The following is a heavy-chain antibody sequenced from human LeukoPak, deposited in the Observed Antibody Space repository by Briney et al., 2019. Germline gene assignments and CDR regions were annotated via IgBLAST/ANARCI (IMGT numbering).Heavy chain of an antibody. V-gene: IGHV4-59*01. CDR1: AGSISSYY. CDR3: ARDSSGWYGGGYFDL. CDR2: IYYSGST. Sequence: SETLSLTCTVSAGSISSYYWSWIRQPPGKGLEWIGYIYYSGSTNYNPSLKSRVTISVDTSKNQFSLKLSSVTAADTAVYYCARDSSGWYGGGYFDLWGRGTLVTVSS. J-gene: IGHJ2*01. D-gene: IGHD3-16*01.